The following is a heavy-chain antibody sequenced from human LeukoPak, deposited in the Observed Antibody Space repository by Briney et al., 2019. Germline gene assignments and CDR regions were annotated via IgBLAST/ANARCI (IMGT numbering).Heavy chain of an antibody. D-gene: IGHD6-19*01. V-gene: IGHV4-59*08. CDR3: AXXXXQWLDLIDY. Sequence: SETLSLTCTVSGGSISTYYWSWIRQPPGKGLEWIGYIYYSGSTNYNPSLKSRVTISVDTSKNQSSLKLSSVTAANPPVYYCAXXXXQWLDLIDYWGQGTLVTVSS. J-gene: IGHJ4*02. CDR1: GGSISTYY. CDR2: IYYSGST.